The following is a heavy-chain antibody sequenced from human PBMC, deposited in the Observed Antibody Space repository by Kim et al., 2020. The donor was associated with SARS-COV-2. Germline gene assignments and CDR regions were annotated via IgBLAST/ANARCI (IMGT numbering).Heavy chain of an antibody. Sequence: TNNNPSLKSRVTISVDTSKNQFSLKLSSVTAADTAVYYCARGVSQWLVLNWGQGTLVTVSS. J-gene: IGHJ4*02. V-gene: IGHV4-59*09. CDR3: ARGVSQWLVLN. D-gene: IGHD6-19*01. CDR2: T.